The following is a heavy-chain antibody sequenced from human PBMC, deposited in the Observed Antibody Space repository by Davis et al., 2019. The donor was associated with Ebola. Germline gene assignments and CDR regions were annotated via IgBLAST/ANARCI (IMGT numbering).Heavy chain of an antibody. J-gene: IGHJ6*02. CDR2: IKQDGSEK. D-gene: IGHD6-13*01. Sequence: GESLKISCAASGLTFGDGFMSWVRQAPGKGLEWVANIKQDGSEKYYVDSVKGRFTISRDNAKNSLYLQMNSLRAEDTAVYYCARDGSYSSSWYYYGMDVWGQGTTVTVSS. CDR1: GLTFGDGF. CDR3: ARDGSYSSSWYYYGMDV. V-gene: IGHV3-7*01.